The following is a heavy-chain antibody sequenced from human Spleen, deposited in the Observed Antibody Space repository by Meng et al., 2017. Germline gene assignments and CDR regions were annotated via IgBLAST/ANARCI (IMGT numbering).Heavy chain of an antibody. Sequence: ETLSLTCAASGFTFVDYAMHWVRQAPGKGLEWVSLFSWDGGSTYYADSVKGRFTISRDNSKNSLYLQMNSLRAEDTALYYCAKPNLPAYGSGSYYEVAFDIWGQGTMVTVSS. V-gene: IGHV3-43D*03. CDR3: AKPNLPAYGSGSYYEVAFDI. CDR2: FSWDGGST. D-gene: IGHD3-10*01. CDR1: GFTFVDYA. J-gene: IGHJ3*02.